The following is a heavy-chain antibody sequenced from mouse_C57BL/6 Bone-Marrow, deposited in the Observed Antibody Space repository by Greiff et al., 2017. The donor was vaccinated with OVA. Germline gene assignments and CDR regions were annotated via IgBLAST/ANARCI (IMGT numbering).Heavy chain of an antibody. V-gene: IGHV14-2*01. Sequence: VQLKESGAELVKPGASVKLSCTASGFNIKDYYMHWVKQRTEQGLEWIGRIDPEDGETKYAPKFQGKATITADTSSNTAYLQLSSLTTKDTAVYYCASFLYGYGSNLYFDVWGTGTTVTVSS. CDR1: GFNIKDYY. CDR3: ASFLYGYGSNLYFDV. J-gene: IGHJ1*03. CDR2: IDPEDGET. D-gene: IGHD1-1*01.